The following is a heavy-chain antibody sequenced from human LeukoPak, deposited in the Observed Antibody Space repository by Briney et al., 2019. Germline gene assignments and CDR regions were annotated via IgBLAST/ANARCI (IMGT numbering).Heavy chain of an antibody. D-gene: IGHD3-9*01. Sequence: SETLSLTCTVSGGSISSYYWSWIRQPPGKGLEWIGYIYYSGSTNYNPSLKSRVTISVDTSKNQFSLKLSSVTAADTAVYYCASLYYHIFTGYSDPYYFDYLGQGTLVTVSS. CDR3: ASLYYHIFTGYSDPYYFDY. J-gene: IGHJ4*02. CDR2: IYYSGST. CDR1: GGSISSYY. V-gene: IGHV4-59*01.